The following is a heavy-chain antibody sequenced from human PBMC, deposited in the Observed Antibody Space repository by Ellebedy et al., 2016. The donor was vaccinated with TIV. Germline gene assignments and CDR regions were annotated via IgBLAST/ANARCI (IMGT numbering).Heavy chain of an antibody. CDR2: INAGNGNT. D-gene: IGHD6-13*01. V-gene: IGHV1-3*01. CDR1: GYTFTSYA. CDR3: ARLGYSSSLPIDY. J-gene: IGHJ4*02. Sequence: ASVKVSXXASGYTFTSYAMHWVRQAPGQRLEWMGWINAGNGNTKYSQKFQGRVTNTRDTSASTAYMELSSLRSEDTAVYYCARLGYSSSLPIDYWGQGTLVTVSS.